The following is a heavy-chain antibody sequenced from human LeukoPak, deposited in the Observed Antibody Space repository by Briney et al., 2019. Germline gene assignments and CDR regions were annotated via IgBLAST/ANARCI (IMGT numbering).Heavy chain of an antibody. CDR3: ARDNAQWLGRYYYYMDV. CDR2: ISYDGSNK. D-gene: IGHD6-19*01. V-gene: IGHV3-30*04. J-gene: IGHJ6*03. Sequence: GRSLRLSCAASGFTFSSYAMHWVRQAPGKGLEWVAVISYDGSNKYYADSVKGRFTISRDNSKNTLHLQMNSLRAEDTAVYYCARDNAQWLGRYYYYMDVWGKGTTVTVSS. CDR1: GFTFSSYA.